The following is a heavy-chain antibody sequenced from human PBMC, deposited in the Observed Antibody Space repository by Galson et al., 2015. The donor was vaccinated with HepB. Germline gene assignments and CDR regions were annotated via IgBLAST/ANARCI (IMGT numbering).Heavy chain of an antibody. CDR1: GFTFSSYG. D-gene: IGHD5-18*01. V-gene: IGHV3-33*01. CDR3: ATERGTYSYGGDAFDI. J-gene: IGHJ3*02. Sequence: SLRFSCAASGFTFSSYGMHWVRQAPGKGLEWVAVIWYDGSNKYYADSVKGRFTISRDNSKNTLYLQMNSLRAEDTAVYYCATERGTYSYGGDAFDIWGQGTMVTVSS. CDR2: IWYDGSNK.